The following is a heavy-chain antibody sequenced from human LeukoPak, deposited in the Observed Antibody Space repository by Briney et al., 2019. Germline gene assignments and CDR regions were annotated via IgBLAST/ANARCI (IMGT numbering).Heavy chain of an antibody. CDR3: ARGGRLNPTYYYDSSGSPPQH. J-gene: IGHJ1*01. CDR2: IYYTGNT. CDR1: GGSISNYY. V-gene: IGHV4-59*08. Sequence: SETLSLTCTVSGGSISNYYWSWIRQSPGKGLEWIGYIYYTGNTNYNPSLESRVIISVDTSKNQFSLKLSSVTAADTAVYYCARGGRLNPTYYYDSSGSPPQHWGQGTLVTVSS. D-gene: IGHD3-22*01.